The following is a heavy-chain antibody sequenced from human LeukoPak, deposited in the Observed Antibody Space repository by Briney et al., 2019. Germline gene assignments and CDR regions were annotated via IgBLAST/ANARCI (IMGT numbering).Heavy chain of an antibody. D-gene: IGHD6-13*01. V-gene: IGHV4-39*07. CDR1: GGSISSSSYY. J-gene: IGHJ4*02. CDR2: IYYSGTT. CDR3: ARGLRSSHPSYYFDY. Sequence: SETLSLTCTVSGGSISSSSYYWGWIRQPPGKGLEWIGSIYYSGTTYYNPSLKSRVTISVDTSKNQFSLKLSSVTAADTAAYYCARGLRSSHPSYYFDYWGQGTLVTVSS.